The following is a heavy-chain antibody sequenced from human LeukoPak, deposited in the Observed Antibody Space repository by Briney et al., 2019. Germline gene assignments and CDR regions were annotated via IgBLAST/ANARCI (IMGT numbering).Heavy chain of an antibody. CDR1: GGSISSNSYY. D-gene: IGHD6-13*01. J-gene: IGHJ4*02. Sequence: SETLSLTCTVSGGSISSNSYYWSWIRQPPGKGLEWIGYIYYSGSTNYNPSLKSRVTISVDTSKNQFSLKLSSVTAADTAVYYCASGGGEEFIAAAPNNWGQGTLVTVSS. V-gene: IGHV4-61*01. CDR3: ASGGGEEFIAAAPNN. CDR2: IYYSGST.